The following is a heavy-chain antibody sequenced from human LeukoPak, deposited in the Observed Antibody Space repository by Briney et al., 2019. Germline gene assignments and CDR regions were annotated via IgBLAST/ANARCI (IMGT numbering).Heavy chain of an antibody. Sequence: QPGGSLRLSCAASGFTFISYEINWVRQAPGRGLELVSYISSSGSTIYYADSVKGRFTISRDKAKNSLYLQMTRLRVEDMAVYYCAKDNGGNYPIGALDYWGQGTLVTVSS. CDR2: ISSSGSTI. CDR3: AKDNGGNYPIGALDY. V-gene: IGHV3-48*03. D-gene: IGHD1-7*01. J-gene: IGHJ4*02. CDR1: GFTFISYE.